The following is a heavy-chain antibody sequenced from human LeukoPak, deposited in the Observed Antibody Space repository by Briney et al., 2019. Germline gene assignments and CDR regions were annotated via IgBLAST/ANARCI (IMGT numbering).Heavy chain of an antibody. CDR1: GFTFSSYS. J-gene: IGHJ4*02. D-gene: IGHD1-26*01. Sequence: GGSLRLSCAASGFTFSSYSMNWVRQAPGKGLEWVSYISSSSSTIYYADSVKGRFTISRDNAKNSLYLQMNSLRAEDTAVYYCARGGAALDYWGQGTLVTVSS. CDR3: ARGGAALDY. CDR2: ISSSSSTI. V-gene: IGHV3-48*01.